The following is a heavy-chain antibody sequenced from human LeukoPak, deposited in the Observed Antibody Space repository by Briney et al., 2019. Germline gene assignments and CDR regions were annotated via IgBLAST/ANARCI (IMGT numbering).Heavy chain of an antibody. CDR3: AREGGVRHFDY. D-gene: IGHD3-16*01. CDR2: IKQDGSEK. J-gene: IGHJ4*02. Sequence: GGSLGLSCAASGFTFSSYWMSWVRQAPGKGLEWVANIKQDGSEKNYVDSVKGRFTISRDNSKNTLYLQMNSLRAEDTAVYFCAREGGVRHFDYWGQGTLVTVSS. CDR1: GFTFSSYW. V-gene: IGHV3-7*01.